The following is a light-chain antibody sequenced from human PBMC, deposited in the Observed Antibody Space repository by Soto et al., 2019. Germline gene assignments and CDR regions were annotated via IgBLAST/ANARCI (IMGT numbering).Light chain of an antibody. J-gene: IGKJ4*01. V-gene: IGKV1-5*03. CDR2: KAS. CDR3: QQRSNWPLT. CDR1: QTISSW. Sequence: DIQMTQSPSTLSGSVGDRVTITCRASQTISSWLAWYQQKPGKAPKLLIYKASSLESGVPSRFSGSGSGTEFTLTISSLESEDFAVYYCQQRSNWPLTFGGGTKVDNK.